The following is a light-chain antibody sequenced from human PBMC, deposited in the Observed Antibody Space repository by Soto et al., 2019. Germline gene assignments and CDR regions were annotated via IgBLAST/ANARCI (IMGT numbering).Light chain of an antibody. V-gene: IGKV3-20*01. CDR1: QSVRSN. CDR2: GAS. J-gene: IGKJ5*01. Sequence: EIVLTQSPGTLSLSPGERVTLSCRASQSVRSNLAWYQQKPGQSPRLLIYGASSRATGIPDRFSGSGSGTDFTLTISRLEPEDFAVYYCQQYGSSPITFGQGTRLEIK. CDR3: QQYGSSPIT.